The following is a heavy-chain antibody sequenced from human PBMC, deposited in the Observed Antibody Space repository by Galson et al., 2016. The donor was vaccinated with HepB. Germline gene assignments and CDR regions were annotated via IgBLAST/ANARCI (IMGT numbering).Heavy chain of an antibody. V-gene: IGHV1-8*01. CDR3: ARGHGDFDY. CDR2: MTPNSGNT. Sequence: SVKVSCKASGYTFSIYDINWVRQATGQGLEWMGWMTPNSGNTGYAQKFQGRVTMTRNTSISTAYMELSSLRSEDPAVYYRARGHGDFDYWGQGTLVTVSS. J-gene: IGHJ4*02. CDR1: GYTFSIYD.